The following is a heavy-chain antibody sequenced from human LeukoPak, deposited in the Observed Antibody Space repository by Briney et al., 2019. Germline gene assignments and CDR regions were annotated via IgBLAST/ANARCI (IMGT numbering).Heavy chain of an antibody. J-gene: IGHJ6*02. D-gene: IGHD6-13*01. CDR3: ARVPPAGIAAAGAYYYYGMDV. V-gene: IGHV3-7*01. CDR2: IKQDGSEK. CDR1: GFTFSTYW. Sequence: GGSLRLSCAASGFTFSTYWMSWARQAPGKGLEWVANIKQDGSEKYYVDSVKGRFTISRDNAKNSLYLQMNSLRAEDTAVYYCARVPPAGIAAAGAYYYYGMDVWGQGTTVTVSS.